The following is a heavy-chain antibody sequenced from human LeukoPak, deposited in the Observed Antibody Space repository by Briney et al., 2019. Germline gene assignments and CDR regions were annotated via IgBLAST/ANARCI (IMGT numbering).Heavy chain of an antibody. Sequence: GGSLRLSCAASGFTFSSYAMSWVRQAPGKGLEWVSAISGSGGSTYYAASVKGRFTIARDNSKNTLYLQMNSLRAEDTAVYYCAKDLVQLWPFDYWGQGTLVTVSS. CDR2: ISGSGGST. D-gene: IGHD5-18*01. J-gene: IGHJ4*02. CDR1: GFTFSSYA. V-gene: IGHV3-23*01. CDR3: AKDLVQLWPFDY.